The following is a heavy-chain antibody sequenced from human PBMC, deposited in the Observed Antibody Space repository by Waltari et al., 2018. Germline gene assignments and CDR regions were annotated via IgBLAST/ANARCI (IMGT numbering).Heavy chain of an antibody. CDR1: GASFSGPYW. CDR3: ARDRGRGLYLDS. Sequence: QVQLQESGARAVQPSSPLSVTCAVSGASFSGPYWWSWVRQPPGKGLEWIGQIHGSGRSNYNPSLESRVTVSIDTSNNHFSLKVTSATAADTAVYYCARDRGRGLYLDSWGQGTLVTVSP. J-gene: IGHJ4*02. V-gene: IGHV4-4*02. D-gene: IGHD2-15*01. CDR2: IHGSGRS.